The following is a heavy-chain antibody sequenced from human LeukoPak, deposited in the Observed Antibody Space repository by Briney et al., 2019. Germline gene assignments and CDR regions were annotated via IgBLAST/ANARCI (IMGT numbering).Heavy chain of an antibody. V-gene: IGHV4-34*01. CDR1: GGSFSDYY. Sequence: SETLSLTCAVYGGSFSDYYWNWVRQPPGKGLEWIGEINHSGSTNYNPSLKSRVTISLDRSKNQFSLKLSSVTAADTAVFYCARGRRFSGYDIGRFDPWGQGTLVTVFS. J-gene: IGHJ5*02. CDR3: ARGRRFSGYDIGRFDP. D-gene: IGHD5-12*01. CDR2: INHSGST.